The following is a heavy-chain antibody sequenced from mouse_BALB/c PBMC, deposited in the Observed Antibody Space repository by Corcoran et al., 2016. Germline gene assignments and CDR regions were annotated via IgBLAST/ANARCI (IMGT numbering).Heavy chain of an antibody. J-gene: IGHJ2*01. Sequence: EVLLQQSGPELVKPGASVKITCKASGYTFTDYNMDWVKQSHGKSLEWIGDINPRSRGTIYNQTFEGRATLTADKSSSTAYMELRSLTSEDTAVYYGAKWGITTFDYWGQGTTVTVSS. D-gene: IGHD1-1*01. CDR2: INPRSRGT. V-gene: IGHV1-18*01. CDR3: AKWGITTFDY. CDR1: GYTFTDYN.